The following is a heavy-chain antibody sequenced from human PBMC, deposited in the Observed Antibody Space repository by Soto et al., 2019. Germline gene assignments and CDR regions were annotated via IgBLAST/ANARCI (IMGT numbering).Heavy chain of an antibody. V-gene: IGHV1-2*02. CDR2: INSNTGGT. CDR3: ARGGYQLLYHFDY. Sequence: ASVKVSCKASGYTFNGHYTHWVRQAPGQGLEWMGWINSNTGGTNYAQKFQGKVTTTRDRSISTAYMELNSLRSDDTAVYYCARGGYQLLYHFDYWGQGTLVTVSS. D-gene: IGHD2-2*02. J-gene: IGHJ4*02. CDR1: GYTFNGHY.